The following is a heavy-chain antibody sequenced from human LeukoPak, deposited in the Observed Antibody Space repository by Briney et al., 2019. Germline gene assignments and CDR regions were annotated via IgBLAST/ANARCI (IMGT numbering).Heavy chain of an antibody. CDR1: GFTFSSYA. CDR2: ISYDGSNK. Sequence: GRSLRLSCAASGFTFSSYAMHWVRQAPGKGLEWVAVISYDGSNKYYADSVKGRFTISRDNSKNTLYLQMNSLRAEDTAVYYCATTLNDYGDPFDYWGQGTLVTVSS. CDR3: ATTLNDYGDPFDY. D-gene: IGHD4-17*01. V-gene: IGHV3-30-3*01. J-gene: IGHJ4*02.